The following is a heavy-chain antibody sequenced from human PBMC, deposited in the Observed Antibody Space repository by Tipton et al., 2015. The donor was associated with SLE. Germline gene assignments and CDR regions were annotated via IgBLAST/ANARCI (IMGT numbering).Heavy chain of an antibody. D-gene: IGHD1-14*01. V-gene: IGHV4-4*09. CDR3: AKHGPTSEGGGWFDP. CDR2: IYSSGST. CDR1: GGSINSHY. Sequence: TLSLTCTVSGGSINSHYWSWIRQPPGKELEWIGHIYSSGSTNYKSSLKSRVTISVDTSKNQFSLKLRSVTAADTAVYYCAKHGPTSEGGGWFDPWGQGIMVTVSS. J-gene: IGHJ5*02.